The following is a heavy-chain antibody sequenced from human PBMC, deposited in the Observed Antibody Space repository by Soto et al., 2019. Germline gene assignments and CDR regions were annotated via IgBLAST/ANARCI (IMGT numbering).Heavy chain of an antibody. CDR3: IGSFPF. Sequence: PGGSLRLSCTASGLPFGNFRMSWFRQAPGKGMEWVGFIRSQPYGGTAEYAASVRGRFTISRDDSKGIAYLQMNSLQTEDSGVYYCIGSFPFWGQGTLVTVSS. J-gene: IGHJ4*02. D-gene: IGHD3-10*01. V-gene: IGHV3-49*03. CDR2: IRSQPYGGTA. CDR1: GLPFGNFR.